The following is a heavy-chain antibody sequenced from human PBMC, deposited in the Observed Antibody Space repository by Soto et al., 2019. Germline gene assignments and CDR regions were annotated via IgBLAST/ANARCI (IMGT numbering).Heavy chain of an antibody. V-gene: IGHV4-39*01. D-gene: IGHD6-13*01. CDR2: IYYSGST. J-gene: IGHJ4*02. CDR1: GGSISSSSYY. Sequence: SETLSLTCTVSGGSISSSSYYWGWIRQPPGKGLEWIGSIYYSGSTYYNPSLKSRVTISVDTSKNQFSLKLSSVTAADTAVYYCSIAAAGTFDYWGQGTLVTVSS. CDR3: SIAAAGTFDY.